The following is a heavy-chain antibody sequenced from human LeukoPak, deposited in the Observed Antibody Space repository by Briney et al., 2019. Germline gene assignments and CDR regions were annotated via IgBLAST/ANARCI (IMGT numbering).Heavy chain of an antibody. Sequence: PGGSLRLSCAASGFTFSSYSMNWVRQAPGKGLEWVSSISSSSSYIYYADSVKGRFTISRDNAKNSLYLQMNSLRAEDTAAYYCARDDCGGDCFSDYYYGMDVWGQGTTVTVSS. CDR1: GFTFSSYS. CDR3: ARDDCGGDCFSDYYYGMDV. CDR2: ISSSSSYI. V-gene: IGHV3-21*01. J-gene: IGHJ6*02. D-gene: IGHD2-21*02.